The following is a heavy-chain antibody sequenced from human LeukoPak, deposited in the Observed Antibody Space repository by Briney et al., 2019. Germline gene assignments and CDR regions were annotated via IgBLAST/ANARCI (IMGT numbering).Heavy chain of an antibody. CDR2: ISYDGSNK. V-gene: IGHV3-30*04. CDR1: GFTFSSYA. J-gene: IGHJ4*02. Sequence: GGSLRLSCAASGFTFSSYAMHWVRQAPGKGLEWVAVISYDGSNKYYADSVKGRFTISRDNSKNTLYLQMNSLRAEDTAVYYCAKDLGSSWYLDYWGQGTLVTVSS. D-gene: IGHD6-13*01. CDR3: AKDLGSSWYLDY.